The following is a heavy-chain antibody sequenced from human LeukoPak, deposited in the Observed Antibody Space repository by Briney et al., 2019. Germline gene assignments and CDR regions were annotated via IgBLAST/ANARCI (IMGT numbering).Heavy chain of an antibody. J-gene: IGHJ4*02. CDR2: INWNGGST. D-gene: IGHD4-17*01. V-gene: IGHV3-20*04. Sequence: GGSLRLSCAASGFTFSSYSMNWVRQAPGKGLEWVSGINWNGGSTGYADSVKGRFTISRDNAKNSLYLQMNSLRAEDTALYYCATMGDYGDLSRNWGQGTLVTVSS. CDR1: GFTFSSYS. CDR3: ATMGDYGDLSRN.